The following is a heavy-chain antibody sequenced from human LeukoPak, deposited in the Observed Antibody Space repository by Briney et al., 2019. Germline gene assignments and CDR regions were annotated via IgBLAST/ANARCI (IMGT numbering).Heavy chain of an antibody. Sequence: PGGSLRLSCAASGFTFSSYSMNWVRQAPGKGLEWVPYISSSSSTIYYADSVKGRFTISRDNAKNSLYLQMNSLRAEDTAVYYCARAKYYGSGRPWGFDPWGQGTPVTVSS. V-gene: IGHV3-48*04. CDR3: ARAKYYGSGRPWGFDP. CDR2: ISSSSSTI. J-gene: IGHJ5*02. D-gene: IGHD3-10*01. CDR1: GFTFSSYS.